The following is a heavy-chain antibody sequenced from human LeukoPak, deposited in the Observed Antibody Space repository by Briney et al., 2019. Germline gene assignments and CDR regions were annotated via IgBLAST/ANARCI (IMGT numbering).Heavy chain of an antibody. D-gene: IGHD3-16*02. V-gene: IGHV4-34*01. Sequence: SETLSLTCTVSGGSISSYYWSWIRQPPGKGLEWIGEINHSGSTNYNPSLKSRVTMSVDTSKNQFSLKLSSVTAADTAVYYCARSNYVWGSYRPRQSDAFDIWGQGTMVTVSS. J-gene: IGHJ3*02. CDR1: GGSISSYY. CDR3: ARSNYVWGSYRPRQSDAFDI. CDR2: INHSGST.